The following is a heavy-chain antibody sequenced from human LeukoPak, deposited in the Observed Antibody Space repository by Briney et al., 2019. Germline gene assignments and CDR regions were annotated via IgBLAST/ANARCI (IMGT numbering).Heavy chain of an antibody. CDR2: IYYSGRT. J-gene: IGHJ4*02. Sequence: PSETLSLTCTVSGGSISSGNHFWGWIRQPPGEGLEWIGIIYYSGRTYFNPSLKSRVTISVDTSKNQFSLKLSSVTAADTAVYYCARRAYSSSSFDYWGQGTLVTASS. CDR3: ARRAYSSSSFDY. D-gene: IGHD6-6*01. CDR1: GGSISSGNHF. V-gene: IGHV4-39*01.